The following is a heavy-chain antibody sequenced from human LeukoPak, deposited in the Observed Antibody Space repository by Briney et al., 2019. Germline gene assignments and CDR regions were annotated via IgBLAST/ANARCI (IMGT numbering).Heavy chain of an antibody. Sequence: GGSLRLSCAASGFTLSSYAMSWVRQAPGKGLEWVSTISNSDGNTYYADSVKGRFTISRDNAKNSLYLQMNSLRAEDTAVHYCAELGITMIGGVWGKGTTVTISS. CDR2: ISNSDGNT. CDR1: GFTLSSYA. D-gene: IGHD3-10*02. J-gene: IGHJ6*04. CDR3: AELGITMIGGV. V-gene: IGHV3-23*01.